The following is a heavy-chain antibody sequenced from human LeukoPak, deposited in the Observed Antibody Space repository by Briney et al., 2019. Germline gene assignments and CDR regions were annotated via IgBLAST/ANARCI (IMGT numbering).Heavy chain of an antibody. CDR1: GFTFSNYG. Sequence: PGGSLRLSRAASGFTFSNYGMHWVRQAPGKGLEWVAVIWYDGSKKYYTDSVKGRFTISRDNSKNTLYLQMNSLRAEDTAVYYCARDLTYGDPGGWGQGTLVTVSS. CDR3: ARDLTYGDPGG. CDR2: IWYDGSKK. J-gene: IGHJ4*02. D-gene: IGHD4-17*01. V-gene: IGHV3-33*01.